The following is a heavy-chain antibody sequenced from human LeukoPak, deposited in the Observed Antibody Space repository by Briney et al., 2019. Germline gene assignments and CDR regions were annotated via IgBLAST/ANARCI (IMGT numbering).Heavy chain of an antibody. CDR1: GFTFSSFG. CDR2: IWYDGSKE. D-gene: IGHD1-14*01. V-gene: IGHV3-33*01. Sequence: SGRSLRLSCAASGFTFSSFGMHWVRQAPGKGLEWVAVIWYDGSKEYYADSVKGRFTISRDKSKNTMYLQMNSLRGEDTAVYYCTRGVGHNPFFDIWGQGTTVTVSS. CDR3: TRGVGHNPFFDI. J-gene: IGHJ3*02.